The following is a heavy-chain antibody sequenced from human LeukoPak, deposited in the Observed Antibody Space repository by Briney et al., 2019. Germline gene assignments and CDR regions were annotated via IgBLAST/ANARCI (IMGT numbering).Heavy chain of an antibody. V-gene: IGHV1-2*02. D-gene: IGHD1-26*01. J-gene: IGHJ4*02. CDR3: ARAGGGSYYLGVNFDY. CDR2: INANSGGT. CDR1: GYTFSDYY. Sequence: ASVKVSCKASGYTFSDYYIHWVRQAPGQGLEWMGWINANSGGTNYAQKFQGRVTMTRDTSISTAYMELSRLRSDDTAVYYCARAGGGSYYLGVNFDYWGQGTLVTVSS.